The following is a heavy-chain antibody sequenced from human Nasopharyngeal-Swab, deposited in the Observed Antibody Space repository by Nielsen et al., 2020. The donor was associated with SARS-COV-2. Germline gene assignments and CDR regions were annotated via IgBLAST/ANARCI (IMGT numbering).Heavy chain of an antibody. Sequence: ASVKVSCKASGYTFTSYYMHWVRQAPGQGLEWMGIINPSGGSTSYVQKFQGRVTMTRDTSTSTVYMELSSLRSEDTAVYYCASRTPASSWYVLDYYYGMDVWGQGTTVTVSS. J-gene: IGHJ6*02. CDR3: ASRTPASSWYVLDYYYGMDV. V-gene: IGHV1-46*01. CDR2: INPSGGST. CDR1: GYTFTSYY. D-gene: IGHD6-13*01.